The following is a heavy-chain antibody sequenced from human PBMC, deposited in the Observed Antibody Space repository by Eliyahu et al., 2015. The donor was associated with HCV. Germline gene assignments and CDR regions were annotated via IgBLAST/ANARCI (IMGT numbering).Heavy chain of an antibody. V-gene: IGHV4-59*01. Sequence: EAGPGEVKQSETLSLTCTVSGGSISTCSWSWIRXPPGEGLEXXGYIHXXGSTHYNPSLKSRVTISLDTSKNQFSLKLTSVTAADTAMYYCASGGGGIAVTGTGGWFDPWGQGTLVTVSS. CDR1: GGSISTCS. D-gene: IGHD6-19*01. CDR2: IHXXGST. J-gene: IGHJ5*02. CDR3: ASGGGGIAVTGTGGWFDP.